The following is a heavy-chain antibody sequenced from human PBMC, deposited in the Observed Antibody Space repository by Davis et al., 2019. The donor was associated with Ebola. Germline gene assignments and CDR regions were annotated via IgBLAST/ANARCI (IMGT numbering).Heavy chain of an antibody. D-gene: IGHD6-13*01. Sequence: GESLKISCAASGFTVSSNYMSWVRQAPGKGLEWVSVIYSGGSTYYADSVKGRFTISRHNSKNTLYLQMNSLRAEDTAVYYCARVDSSSWYHWFDPWGQGTLVTVSS. V-gene: IGHV3-53*04. J-gene: IGHJ5*02. CDR1: GFTVSSNY. CDR3: ARVDSSSWYHWFDP. CDR2: IYSGGST.